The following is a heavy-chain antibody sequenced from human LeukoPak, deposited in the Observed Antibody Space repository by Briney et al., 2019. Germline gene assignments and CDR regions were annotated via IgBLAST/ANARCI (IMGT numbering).Heavy chain of an antibody. V-gene: IGHV3-7*01. D-gene: IGHD6-19*01. CDR2: IKQDGSEK. J-gene: IGHJ4*02. Sequence: GGSLRLSCAASGFTFSSYWMSWVRQAPGKGLEWVANIKQDGSEKYYVDSVKGRFTISRDNAKNSLYLQMNSLRAEDTAVYYCARAHYSSGWPFDYWGQGTLVTVSS. CDR1: GFTFSSYW. CDR3: ARAHYSSGWPFDY.